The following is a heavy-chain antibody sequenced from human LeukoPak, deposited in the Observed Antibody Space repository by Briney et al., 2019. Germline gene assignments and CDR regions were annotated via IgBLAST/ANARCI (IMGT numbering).Heavy chain of an antibody. J-gene: IGHJ4*02. V-gene: IGHV3-23*01. CDR1: GFAFSSYA. D-gene: IGHD1-26*01. CDR3: AKDKRGGSDYVYFDY. Sequence: GGSLRLSCAASGFAFSSYAMNWVRQAPGKGLEWVSTISGDGSVTYFADSVRRRFTIPRDNSKNTLYLHMNSLRAEDTAIYYCAKDKRGGSDYVYFDYWGQGTLVTVSS. CDR2: ISGDGSVT.